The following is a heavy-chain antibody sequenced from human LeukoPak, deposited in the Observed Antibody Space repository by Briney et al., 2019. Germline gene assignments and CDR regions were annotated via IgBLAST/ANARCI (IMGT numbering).Heavy chain of an antibody. Sequence: GGSLRLSCAASGFTFSSYAMSWIRQAPGQGLEWVSYISLSGSVTYYADSVKGRFTISRDNAKNSLYLQMNSLRADDTAVYYCARRKVPAADDYWGQGTLVTVSS. V-gene: IGHV3-11*01. D-gene: IGHD2-2*01. J-gene: IGHJ4*02. CDR2: ISLSGSVT. CDR1: GFTFSSYA. CDR3: ARRKVPAADDY.